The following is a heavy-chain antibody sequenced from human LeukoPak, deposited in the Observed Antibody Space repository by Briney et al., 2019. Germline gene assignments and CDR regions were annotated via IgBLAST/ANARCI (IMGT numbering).Heavy chain of an antibody. J-gene: IGHJ4*02. D-gene: IGHD6-13*01. CDR1: GGSISSYY. CDR2: IYYSGST. V-gene: IGHV4-59*08. Sequence: SETLSLTCTVSGGSISSYYWSWIRQPPGKGLEWIGYIYYSGSTNYNPSLKSRVTISVDTSKNQFSLKLSSVTAADTAVYYCARLSTYSSILFDYWGQGTLVTVSS. CDR3: ARLSTYSSILFDY.